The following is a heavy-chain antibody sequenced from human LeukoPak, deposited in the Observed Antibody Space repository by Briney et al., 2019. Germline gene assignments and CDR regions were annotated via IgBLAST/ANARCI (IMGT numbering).Heavy chain of an antibody. Sequence: SAKVSCKTSGGTFNNSAISWVRQAPGQGLEWLGGIMPLFGTAGYAQKFQGRVTITKDESTRTVYLELTSLTSDDTAVYYCARDVHGDYGSGWFDPWGQGILVSVSS. CDR3: ARDVHGDYGSGWFDP. D-gene: IGHD4-17*01. J-gene: IGHJ5*02. CDR2: IMPLFGTA. CDR1: GGTFNNSA. V-gene: IGHV1-69*05.